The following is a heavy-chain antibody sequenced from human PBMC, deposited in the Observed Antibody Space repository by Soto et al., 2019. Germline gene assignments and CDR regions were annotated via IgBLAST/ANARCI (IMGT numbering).Heavy chain of an antibody. J-gene: IGHJ1*01. CDR3: ARTLGPQVAGYVGSDVRWTIEQ. CDR2: MYFTGQT. Sequence: TEYLSLTCSVLGGSISRYYWNCRRQSPGKGLEWIWYMYFTGQTYYDPSLLSRVTISAVTSKNQFFLRLTSVTAADTGVYFFARTLGPQVAGYVGSDVRWTIEQWGQVTLVTVSS. CDR1: GGSISRYY. D-gene: IGHD3-10*02. V-gene: IGHV4-4*08.